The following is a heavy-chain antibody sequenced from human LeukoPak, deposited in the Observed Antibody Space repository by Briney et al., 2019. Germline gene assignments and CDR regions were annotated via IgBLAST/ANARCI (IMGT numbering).Heavy chain of an antibody. Sequence: ASVKVSCKASGYTFTSYGISWVRQAPGQGLEWMGWISAYNGNTNYAQKLQGRVTMTTDTSTSTAYTELRSLRSDDTAVYYRARGPTSSPLNWFDPWGQGTLVTVSS. CDR1: GYTFTSYG. V-gene: IGHV1-18*01. CDR2: ISAYNGNT. D-gene: IGHD6-6*01. CDR3: ARGPTSSPLNWFDP. J-gene: IGHJ5*02.